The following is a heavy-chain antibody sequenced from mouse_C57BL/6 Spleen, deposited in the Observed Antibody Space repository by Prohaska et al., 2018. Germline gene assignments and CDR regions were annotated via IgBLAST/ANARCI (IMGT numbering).Heavy chain of an antibody. V-gene: IGHV1-82*01. J-gene: IGHJ3*01. D-gene: IGHD2-1*01. Sequence: QVQLQQSGPELVKPGASVKISCKASGYAFSSSWMNWVKQRPGKGLEWIGRIYPGDGDTNYNGKCKGKATLTADKSSSTAYMQLSSLTSEDSAVYFCARGNQLFAYWGQGTLVTVSA. CDR1: GYAFSSSW. CDR2: IYPGDGDT. CDR3: ARGNQLFAY.